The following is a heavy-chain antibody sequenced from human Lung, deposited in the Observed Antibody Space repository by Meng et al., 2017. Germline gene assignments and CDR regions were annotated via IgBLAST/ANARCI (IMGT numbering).Heavy chain of an antibody. D-gene: IGHD4-11*01. CDR2: INHSGST. CDR3: ARGPTTMAHDFDY. Sequence: QVQLQQWGQGRLKPSTSLSLTGVVSGGSFSDYYWSWIRQPPGKGLEWIGEINHSGSTNYNPSLESRATISVDTSQNNLSLKLSSVTAADSAVYYCARGPTTMAHDFDYWGQGTLVTVSS. V-gene: IGHV4-34*02. CDR1: GGSFSDYY. J-gene: IGHJ4*02.